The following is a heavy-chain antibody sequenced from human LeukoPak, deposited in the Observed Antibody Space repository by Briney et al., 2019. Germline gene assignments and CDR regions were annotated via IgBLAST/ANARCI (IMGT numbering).Heavy chain of an antibody. CDR1: GYTFTSYY. CDR2: INPSGGST. CDR3: ARTATVTTLTNWFDP. Sequence: ASVKVSCKASGYTFTSYYMHWVRQAPGQGLEWMGIINPSGGSTSYAQKFQGRVTMTRDTSTSTVYMELSSLGSEDTAVYYCARTATVTTLTNWFDPWGQGTLVTVSS. D-gene: IGHD4-11*01. V-gene: IGHV1-46*01. J-gene: IGHJ5*02.